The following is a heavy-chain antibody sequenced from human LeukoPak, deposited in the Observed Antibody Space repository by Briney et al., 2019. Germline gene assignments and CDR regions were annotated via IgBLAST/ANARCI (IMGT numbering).Heavy chain of an antibody. V-gene: IGHV4-59*01. J-gene: IGHJ4*02. Sequence: PSETLSLTCAVYGGSFSGYYWSWIRQPPGKGLEWIGYIYYSGSTNYNPSLKSRVTISVDTSRNQFSLKLSSVTAADTAVYYCAGGDSSGYDHYWGQGTLVTVSS. CDR2: IYYSGST. D-gene: IGHD3-22*01. CDR3: AGGDSSGYDHY. CDR1: GGSFSGYY.